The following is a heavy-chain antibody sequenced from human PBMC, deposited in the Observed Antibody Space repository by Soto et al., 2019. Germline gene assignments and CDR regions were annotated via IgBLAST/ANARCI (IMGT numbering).Heavy chain of an antibody. CDR2: INSDGSSI. J-gene: IGHJ4*02. Sequence: GGSLNLSCAASGFTVSSYLMHSVRQATGKGLVWVSRINSDGSSISFADSVKGRFTISRDNAKNTLYLQMNSLRVEDTAVYYCARVNYGDYGGVYDYWGQGTLVTVSS. D-gene: IGHD4-17*01. CDR1: GFTVSSYL. V-gene: IGHV3-74*01. CDR3: ARVNYGDYGGVYDY.